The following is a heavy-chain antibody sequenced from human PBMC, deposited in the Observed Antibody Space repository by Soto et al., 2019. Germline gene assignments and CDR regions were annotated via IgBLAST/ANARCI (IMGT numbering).Heavy chain of an antibody. J-gene: IGHJ6*02. CDR2: IYYSGST. V-gene: IGHV4-31*03. CDR3: ARDETGTYGMDV. Sequence: SETLSLTCTFSGGSISSGGYYWSWIRQHPGKGLEWIGYIYYSGSTYYNPSLKSRVTISVDTSKNQFSLKLSSVTAADTAVYYCARDETGTYGMDVWGQGTTVTVSS. D-gene: IGHD3-9*01. CDR1: GGSISSGGYY.